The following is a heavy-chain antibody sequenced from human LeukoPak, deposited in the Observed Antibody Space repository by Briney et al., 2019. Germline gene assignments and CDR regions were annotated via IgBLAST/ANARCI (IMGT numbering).Heavy chain of an antibody. CDR1: GGSVSSGSYY. D-gene: IGHD1-26*01. J-gene: IGHJ6*02. Sequence: SETLSLTCTVSGGSVSSGSYYWSWIRQPPGKGLEWIGYIYCSASTNYNPSLKSRVTISVDTSNNQFSLKLSSVTAADTAVYYCAREKWELDYYYYGMDVWGQGTTVTVSS. CDR2: IYCSAST. CDR3: AREKWELDYYYYGMDV. V-gene: IGHV4-61*01.